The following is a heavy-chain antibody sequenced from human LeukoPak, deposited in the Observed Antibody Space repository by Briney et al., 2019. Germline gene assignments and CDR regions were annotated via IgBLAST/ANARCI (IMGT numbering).Heavy chain of an antibody. Sequence: PGGSLRLSCAASGFTFSSYEMNWVRQAPGKGPEWVSYISSSGSTIYYADSVKGRFTISRDNAKNSLYLQMNSLRAEDTAVYYCARTAIKQAGLLWFGETNAFDIWGQGTMVTVSS. D-gene: IGHD3-10*01. CDR3: ARTAIKQAGLLWFGETNAFDI. V-gene: IGHV3-48*03. J-gene: IGHJ3*02. CDR1: GFTFSSYE. CDR2: ISSSGSTI.